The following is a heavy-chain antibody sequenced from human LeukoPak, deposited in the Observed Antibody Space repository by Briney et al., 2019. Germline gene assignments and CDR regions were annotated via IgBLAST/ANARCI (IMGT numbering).Heavy chain of an antibody. J-gene: IGHJ4*02. CDR2: IIPILGIA. CDR1: GGTFSSYA. Sequence: SVKVSCKASGGTFSSYAISWVRQAPGQGLEWMGRIIPILGIANYAQKFQSRVTITADKSTSTAYMELSSLRSEDTAVYYCARVGSSSWFDYWGQGTLVTVSS. D-gene: IGHD6-13*01. CDR3: ARVGSSSWFDY. V-gene: IGHV1-69*04.